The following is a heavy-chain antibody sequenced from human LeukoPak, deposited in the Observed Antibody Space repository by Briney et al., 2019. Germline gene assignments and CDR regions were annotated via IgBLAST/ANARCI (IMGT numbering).Heavy chain of an antibody. V-gene: IGHV4-39*01. CDR1: AGSISSSNYY. CDR3: ARGRPDGSGSYYKFDP. CDR2: IYYSGRT. Sequence: SETLSLTCTVSAGSISSSNYYWGWIRQPPGKGLEWIGSIYYSGRTYCNPSLKSRVTISVDTSKKQSSLKLSSVTAADTAVYYCARGRPDGSGSYYKFDPWGQGTLVTVSS. D-gene: IGHD3-10*01. J-gene: IGHJ5*02.